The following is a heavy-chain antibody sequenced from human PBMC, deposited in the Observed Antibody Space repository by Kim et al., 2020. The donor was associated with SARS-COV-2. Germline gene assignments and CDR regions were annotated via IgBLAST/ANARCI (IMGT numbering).Heavy chain of an antibody. CDR1: GFNFSNFG. Sequence: GGSLRLSCTASGFNFSNFGMSWVRQTPGKGLEWVANIRQDAGAIWHVDSVRGRFTISRDNARNSLYLQMNSLRAEDTAVYYCPTTGLDYWGHGTQVSVS. CDR2: IRQDAGAI. D-gene: IGHD1-1*01. V-gene: IGHV3-7*03. J-gene: IGHJ4*01. CDR3: PTTGLDY.